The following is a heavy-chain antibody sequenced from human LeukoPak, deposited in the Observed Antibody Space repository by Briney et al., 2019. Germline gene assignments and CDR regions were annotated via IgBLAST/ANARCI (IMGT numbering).Heavy chain of an antibody. J-gene: IGHJ6*02. V-gene: IGHV4-59*08. CDR3: ARQTGGFYYYYGMDV. D-gene: IGHD3-16*01. CDR1: GGSISSYY. CDR2: IYYSGST. Sequence: SETLSLTCTVSGGSISSYYWSWIRQPPGKGLERIGYIYYSGSTNYNPSLKSRVTISVDTSKNQFSLKLGSVTAADTAVYYCARQTGGFYYYYGMDVWGQGTTVTVSS.